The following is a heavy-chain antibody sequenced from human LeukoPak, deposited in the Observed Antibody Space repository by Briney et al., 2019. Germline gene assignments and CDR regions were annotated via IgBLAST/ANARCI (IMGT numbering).Heavy chain of an antibody. J-gene: IGHJ5*02. Sequence: GGSLRLSCAASGFTFTKNWMSWFRQAPGKGLEWVGNVNEDGSQKNYVDSVKGRFTISRDNAKNSVYQQMNNLRVEEMAVYYCARGKGWIDPWGQGTLVTVSS. V-gene: IGHV3-7*01. CDR2: VNEDGSQK. CDR1: GFTFTKNW. CDR3: ARGKGWIDP.